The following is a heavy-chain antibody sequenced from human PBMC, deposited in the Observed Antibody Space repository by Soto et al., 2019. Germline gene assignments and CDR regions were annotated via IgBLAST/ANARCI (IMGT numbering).Heavy chain of an antibody. CDR1: GAFITSNSYY. CDR2: IYFSGTT. D-gene: IGHD3-16*01. CDR3: ARRARGANFDF. J-gene: IGHJ4*02. V-gene: IGHV4-39*01. Sequence: QLQLQESGPGLAKPSETLSLTCTVSGAFITSNSYYWGWIRQSPGKGLEWIGNIYFSGTTYYNPSLESRVTISVDTSKRQFSLRLSSVTAADTAVYYCARRARGANFDFWGQGTLVTVSS.